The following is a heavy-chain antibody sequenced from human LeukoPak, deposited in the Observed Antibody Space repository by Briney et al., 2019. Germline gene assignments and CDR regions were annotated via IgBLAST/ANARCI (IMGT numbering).Heavy chain of an antibody. CDR3: AKDDDWGRYKH. J-gene: IGHJ1*01. CDR1: GFTLSDYW. V-gene: IGHV3-7*03. D-gene: IGHD3-16*01. Sequence: GGSLRLSCAASGFTLSDYWMSWVRQAPGKGLEWVASINQDGSEKYYVDSVKGRFTISRDNAKNSLYLQMNSLRAEDTAVYYCAKDDDWGRYKHWGQGTLVTVSS. CDR2: INQDGSEK.